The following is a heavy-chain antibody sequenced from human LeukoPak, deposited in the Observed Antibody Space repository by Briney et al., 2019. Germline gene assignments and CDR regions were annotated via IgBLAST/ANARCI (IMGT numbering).Heavy chain of an antibody. V-gene: IGHV3-11*01. J-gene: IGHJ3*02. CDR3: AKGRITMIPDAFDI. CDR2: ISSSGSTI. CDR1: GFTFSDYY. D-gene: IGHD3-22*01. Sequence: GGSLRLSCAASGFTFSDYYMSWIRQAPGKGLEWVSYISSSGSTIYYADSVKGRFTISRDNSKNTLYLQMNSLRAEDTAVYYCAKGRITMIPDAFDIWGQGTMVTVSS.